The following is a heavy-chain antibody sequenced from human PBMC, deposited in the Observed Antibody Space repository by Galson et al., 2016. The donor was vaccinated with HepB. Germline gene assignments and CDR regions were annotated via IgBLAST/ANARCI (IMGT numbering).Heavy chain of an antibody. V-gene: IGHV3-33*05. CDR3: ARALYDSGLLFFDF. CDR1: GLAF. J-gene: IGHJ4*02. Sequence: SLRLSCAASGLAFMHWVRQAPGKGLEWVAVIAHHGGSIYYADSVRGRFTISRDNSENTVSLQMNSLRAEDTAVYYCARALYDSGLLFFDFWGQGNLVTVSS. D-gene: IGHD3-10*01. CDR2: IAHHGGSI.